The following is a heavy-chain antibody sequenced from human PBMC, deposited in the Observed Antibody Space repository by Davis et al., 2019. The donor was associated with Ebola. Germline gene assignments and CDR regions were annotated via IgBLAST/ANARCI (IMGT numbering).Heavy chain of an antibody. Sequence: GESLKISCAASGFTFSSYAMSWVRQAPGKGLEWVANIKQDGSEKYYVDSVKGRFTISRDNAKNSLYLQMNSLRAEDTAVYYCARVMSRTALGDLYYYYYGMDVWGQGTTVTVSS. CDR2: IKQDGSEK. V-gene: IGHV3-7*03. J-gene: IGHJ6*02. D-gene: IGHD1-14*01. CDR3: ARVMSRTALGDLYYYYYGMDV. CDR1: GFTFSSYA.